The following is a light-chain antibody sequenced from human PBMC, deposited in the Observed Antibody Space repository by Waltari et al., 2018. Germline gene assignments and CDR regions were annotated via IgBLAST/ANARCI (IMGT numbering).Light chain of an antibody. Sequence: QSALTQPASVSGSPGQSITISCTGTSRDVGSYNLVSWYQQPPGKAPKLMIYEVTKWPSGVSSRFSGSKSGNTASLTISGLQAEDEADYYCCSYAGSSTWVFGGGTKLTVL. CDR1: SRDVGSYNL. CDR2: EVT. J-gene: IGLJ3*02. CDR3: CSYAGSSTWV. V-gene: IGLV2-23*02.